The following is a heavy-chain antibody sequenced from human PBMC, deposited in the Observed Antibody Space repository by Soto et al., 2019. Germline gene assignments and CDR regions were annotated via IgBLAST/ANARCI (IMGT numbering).Heavy chain of an antibody. V-gene: IGHV4-39*01. J-gene: IGHJ5*02. CDR2: IYYSGST. D-gene: IGHD3-3*02. Sequence: SESLSLTCTVSGGSISSSSDYWGWIRQPPGKGLEWIGSIYYSGSTYYNPSLKSRVTISVDTSKNQFSLKLSSVTAADTAVYYCASPKIAFYNWFDPWGQGTLVTVSS. CDR3: ASPKIAFYNWFDP. CDR1: GGSISSSSDY.